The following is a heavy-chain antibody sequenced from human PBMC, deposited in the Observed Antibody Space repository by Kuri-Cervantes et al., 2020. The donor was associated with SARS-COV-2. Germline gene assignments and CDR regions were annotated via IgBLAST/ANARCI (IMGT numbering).Heavy chain of an antibody. D-gene: IGHD3-10*01. CDR2: IYYSGST. CDR1: GGSISGSGYY. J-gene: IGHJ5*02. V-gene: IGHV4-61*05. CDR3: ARLSPIGMVRGVAFDP. Sequence: GSLRLSCTVSGGSISGSGYYWSWIRQPPGKGLEWIGYIYYSGSTNYNPSLKSRVTTSVDTSKNQFSLKLSSVTAADTAVYYCARLSPIGMVRGVAFDPWGQGTLVTVSS.